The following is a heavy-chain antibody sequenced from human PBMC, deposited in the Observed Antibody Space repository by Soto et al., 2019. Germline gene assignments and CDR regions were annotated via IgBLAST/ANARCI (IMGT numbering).Heavy chain of an antibody. V-gene: IGHV1-69*13. CDR1: GGTFSSYA. J-gene: IGHJ6*02. Sequence: ASVKVSCKASGGTFSSYAISWVRQAPGQGLEWMGGIIPIFGTANYAQKFQGRVTITADESTSTAYMELSSLRSEDTAVYYCARTLFGGSGSILTGGPYGMDVWGQGTTVTVSS. CDR2: IIPIFGTA. CDR3: ARTLFGGSGSILTGGPYGMDV. D-gene: IGHD3-9*01.